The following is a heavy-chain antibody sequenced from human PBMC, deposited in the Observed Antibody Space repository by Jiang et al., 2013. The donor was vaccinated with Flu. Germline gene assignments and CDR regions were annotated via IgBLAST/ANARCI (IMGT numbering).Heavy chain of an antibody. CDR3: ARREETALAYVDAFDI. V-gene: IGHV4-34*01. CDR1: GGSFSDYY. J-gene: IGHJ3*02. D-gene: IGHD5-18*01. Sequence: LLKPSETLSLTCAVYGGSFSDYYWTWIRQPPGKGLEWIGEISHSGSTHYNPSLKSRATISVDTSKNQFSLKLRSVTAADAAMYYCARREETALAYVDAFDIWGPGDNGHRLF. CDR2: ISHSGST.